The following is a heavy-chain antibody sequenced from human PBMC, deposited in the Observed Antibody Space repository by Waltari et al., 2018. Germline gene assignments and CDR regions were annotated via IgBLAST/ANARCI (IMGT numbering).Heavy chain of an antibody. CDR2: ISWDGGST. CDR3: AKAGRGYSYGYFGY. CDR1: GFTFDDYA. D-gene: IGHD5-18*01. V-gene: IGHV3-43D*04. Sequence: EVQLVESGGVVVQPGGSLRLSCAASGFTFDDYAMPWVRQAPGKGLEWVSLISWDGGSTYYADSVKGRFTISRDNSKNSLYLQMNSLRAEDTALYYCAKAGRGYSYGYFGYWGQGTLVTVSS. J-gene: IGHJ4*02.